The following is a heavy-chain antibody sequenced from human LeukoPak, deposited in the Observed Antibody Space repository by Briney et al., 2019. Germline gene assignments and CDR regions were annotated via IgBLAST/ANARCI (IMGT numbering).Heavy chain of an antibody. CDR3: ARQYHYDSSGYPYAFEI. CDR1: GYRFASYW. Sequence: GESLKISCKGSGYRFASYWISWVRQMPAKGLEWMGRIDPSDSHTNYSPSFQGHVTISGDKSISTAFLQWSSLKASDTAMYYCARQYHYDSSGYPYAFEIWGPGTLVTVSS. V-gene: IGHV5-10-1*01. J-gene: IGHJ3*02. CDR2: IDPSDSHT. D-gene: IGHD3-22*01.